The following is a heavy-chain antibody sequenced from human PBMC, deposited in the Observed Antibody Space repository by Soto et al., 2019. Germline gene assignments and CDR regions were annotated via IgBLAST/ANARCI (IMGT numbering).Heavy chain of an antibody. J-gene: IGHJ4*02. CDR2: IIPIFGTA. D-gene: IGHD2-8*01. V-gene: IGHV1-69*01. Sequence: QVQLVQSGAEVKKPGSSVKVSCKASGGTFSSYAISWVRQAPGQGLEWMGGIIPIFGTANHAQKFQGRVTNTADESTSTAYMKLSSLRSEDTAVYYCAREKRESVYCTNGVCYSSFDYWGQGTLVTVSS. CDR3: AREKRESVYCTNGVCYSSFDY. CDR1: GGTFSSYA.